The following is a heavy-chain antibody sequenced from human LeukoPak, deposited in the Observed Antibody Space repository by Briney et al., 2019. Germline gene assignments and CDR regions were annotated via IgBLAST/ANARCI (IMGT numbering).Heavy chain of an antibody. CDR1: GGSISSYY. CDR2: VYTSGST. D-gene: IGHD6-6*01. CDR3: ARQDPIAARPLDY. J-gene: IGHJ4*02. V-gene: IGHV4-4*07. Sequence: SETLSLTCTVSGGSISSYYWNWIRQPAGKGLEWIGRVYTSGSTNYNPSLKSRVTMSVDTSKNQFSLNVSSVTAADTAIYYCARQDPIAARPLDYWGQGTLVTVSS.